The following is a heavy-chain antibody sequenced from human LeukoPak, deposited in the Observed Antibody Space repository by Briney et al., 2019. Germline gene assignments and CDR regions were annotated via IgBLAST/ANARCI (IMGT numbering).Heavy chain of an antibody. V-gene: IGHV3-21*01. J-gene: IGHJ4*02. CDR2: ISSSSSYI. D-gene: IGHD1-26*01. Sequence: PGGSLRLSCAASGVTFSSYSMNWVRQAPGKGLEWVSSISSSSSYIYYADSVKGRFTTSRDNAKNSLYLKMNNLRAENTAVYYCARGATSNAHWGQGTLVTVSS. CDR3: ARGATSNAH. CDR1: GVTFSSYS.